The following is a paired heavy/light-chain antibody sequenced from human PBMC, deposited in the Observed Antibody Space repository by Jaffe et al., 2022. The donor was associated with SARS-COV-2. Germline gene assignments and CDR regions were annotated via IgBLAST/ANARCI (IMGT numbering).Heavy chain of an antibody. CDR3: ARGAGWLPDS. J-gene: IGHJ4*02. Sequence: QVQLQESGPGLLKPSETLSLTCTVSGVSISNYYWGWIRQPPGKRLEWIGNIYYGGSTNYNPSLKSRVTISVDTSKNQFSLKLDSVTAADTAVYYCARGAGWLPDSWGLGTLVTVSS. CDR1: GVSISNYY. CDR2: IYYGGST. V-gene: IGHV4-59*01. D-gene: IGHD6-19*01.
Light chain of an antibody. J-gene: IGKJ4*01. CDR2: GAS. CDR1: QSVDNNY. V-gene: IGKV3-20*01. Sequence: EIVLTQSPGTLSLSPGERATLSCRASQSVDNNYLAWYQRKPGQAPRLLIYGASTRATGIPDRLSGSGSGTDFTLTISRLEPEDFAVYYCQQYGSSPLTFGGGTKVEIK. CDR3: QQYGSSPLT.